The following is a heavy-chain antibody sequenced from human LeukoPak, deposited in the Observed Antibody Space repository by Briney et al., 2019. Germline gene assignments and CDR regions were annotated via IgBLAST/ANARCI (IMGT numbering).Heavy chain of an antibody. CDR3: ASYSYGKTFDY. Sequence: PSETLSLTCTVSGGSISSYYWSWIRQPPGKGLEWIGYIYYSGSTNYNPSLKSRVTISVDTSKNQFSLKLSSVTAADAAVYYCASYSYGKTFDYWGQGTLVTVSS. D-gene: IGHD2-21*01. V-gene: IGHV4-59*01. J-gene: IGHJ4*02. CDR2: IYYSGST. CDR1: GGSISSYY.